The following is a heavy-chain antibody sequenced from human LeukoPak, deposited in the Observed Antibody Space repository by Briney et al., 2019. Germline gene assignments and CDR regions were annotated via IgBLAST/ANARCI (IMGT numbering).Heavy chain of an antibody. Sequence: ASVKVSCKASGYTFTNYGINWVRQAPGQGLEWMGLINGYNGHTKYVQKFQGRVTMTIDTSTSTAYLDLRSLRSDDAAVYYCARDTMIVVGDHFDYWGQGTLVTVSS. CDR3: ARDTMIVVGDHFDY. CDR1: GYTFTNYG. D-gene: IGHD3-22*01. CDR2: INGYNGHT. V-gene: IGHV1-18*01. J-gene: IGHJ4*02.